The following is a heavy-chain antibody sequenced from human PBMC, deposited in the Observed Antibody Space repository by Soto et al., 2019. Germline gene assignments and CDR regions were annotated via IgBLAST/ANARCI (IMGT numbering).Heavy chain of an antibody. CDR3: ARPRRDYYYYYGMDV. CDR2: ISNDALNK. Sequence: QVQLVESGGGVVQPGRSPRLSCAASGFTFSGYGMHWVRQAPGKGLEWVAVISNDALNKYYADSVKGRFAISRDDSRNTLYLQMNSLRAEDTAVYYCARPRRDYYYYYGMDVWGQGTTVTVSS. V-gene: IGHV3-30*03. J-gene: IGHJ6*02. CDR1: GFTFSGYG.